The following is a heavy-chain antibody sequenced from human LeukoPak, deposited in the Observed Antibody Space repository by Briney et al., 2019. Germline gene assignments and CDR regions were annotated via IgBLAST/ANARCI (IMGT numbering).Heavy chain of an antibody. V-gene: IGHV4-4*02. CDR2: IYHSGST. D-gene: IGHD4-17*01. Sequence: SGAPSLTCAVSGGSISSSNWGGWVRPPPRKGLEWVGGIYHSGSTNYNPSLKSRVTISVDKSKNQFSLKLSSVTAADTAVYYCARERGDDYGDYAWFDPWGQGTLVTVSS. J-gene: IGHJ5*02. CDR1: GGSISSSNW. CDR3: ARERGDDYGDYAWFDP.